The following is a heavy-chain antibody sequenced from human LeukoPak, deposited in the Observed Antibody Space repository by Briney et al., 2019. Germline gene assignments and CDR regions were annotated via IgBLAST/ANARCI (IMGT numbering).Heavy chain of an antibody. V-gene: IGHV1-69*04. CDR1: GGTFSGYA. D-gene: IGHD3-22*01. CDR3: ASQPLGYYDSSGYYLPDY. CDR2: IIPILGIA. Sequence: RASVKVSCKASGGTFSGYAISWVRQDPGQGLEWMGRIIPILGIANYAQKFQGRVTITADKSTSTAYMELSSLRSEDTAVYYCASQPLGYYDSSGYYLPDYWGQGTLVTVSS. J-gene: IGHJ4*02.